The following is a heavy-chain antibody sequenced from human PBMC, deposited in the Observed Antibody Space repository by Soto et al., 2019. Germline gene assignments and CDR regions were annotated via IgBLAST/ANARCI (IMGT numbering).Heavy chain of an antibody. D-gene: IGHD6-13*01. Sequence: PGGSLRLSCAASGFKFSNYAMSWVRQAPGKGLEWVSLISATGGGTYYADSVKGRFTISRDNSHNTLYLQVHSLTAEDTAVYYCAQDSRAAGTSAFYFDFWGQGAQVTVSS. CDR2: ISATGGGT. V-gene: IGHV3-23*01. J-gene: IGHJ4*02. CDR3: AQDSRAAGTSAFYFDF. CDR1: GFKFSNYA.